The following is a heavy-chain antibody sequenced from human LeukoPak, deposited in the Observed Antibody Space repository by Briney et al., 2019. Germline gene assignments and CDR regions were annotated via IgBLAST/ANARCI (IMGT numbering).Heavy chain of an antibody. CDR3: ARDFLIGAPDYFDA. CDR2: IGYDGVHK. Sequence: GGSLRLSCVASGFTFSSHPMHWVRQAPGKGLEWVAVIGYDGVHKYYADSVRGRFTITRDDSKNTLYLQMNSLRGEDTAVYYCARDFLIGAPDYFDASGKGTLVSVSS. J-gene: IGHJ4*02. CDR1: GFTFSSHP. V-gene: IGHV3-30-3*01. D-gene: IGHD3-22*01.